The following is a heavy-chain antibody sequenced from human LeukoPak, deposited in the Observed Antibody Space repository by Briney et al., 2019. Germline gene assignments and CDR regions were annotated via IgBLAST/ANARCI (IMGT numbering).Heavy chain of an antibody. J-gene: IGHJ4*02. CDR1: GYTFSTYG. V-gene: IGHV1-18*01. CDR2: ISGDNGNT. CDR3: ARDGYFDC. Sequence: ASVKVSCKASGYTFSTYGIAWVRQAPGQGLEWMGWISGDNGNTNYAQKFQGRVTMTTDTTTTTAYMELRSLRSDDTAVYYCARDGYFDCWGQGTLVTVSS.